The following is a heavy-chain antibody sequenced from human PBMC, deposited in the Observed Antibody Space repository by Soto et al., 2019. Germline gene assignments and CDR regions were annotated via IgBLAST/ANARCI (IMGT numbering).Heavy chain of an antibody. V-gene: IGHV4-34*01. J-gene: IGHJ6*03. D-gene: IGHD1-7*01. CDR2: IDHSGSS. Sequence: SETLSLTCGVYGGSFSGYYWNWIRQPPGKGLEWIGEIDHSGSSNFNPFLKSRVTISVDTSKNQFSLKLNSVTPEDTAVYYCAGTTSLQWYYMDVWDKGTTVTVSS. CDR3: AGTTSLQWYYMDV. CDR1: GGSFSGYY.